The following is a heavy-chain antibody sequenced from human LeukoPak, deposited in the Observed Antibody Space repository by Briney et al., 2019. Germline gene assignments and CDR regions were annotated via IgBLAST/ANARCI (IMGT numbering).Heavy chain of an antibody. D-gene: IGHD3-10*01. CDR3: AKDLEYGSEVAYFDY. Sequence: SETLSLTCTVSGGSIGSYYWSWIRQPPGKGLEWIGYIYYSGSTNYNPSLKSRVTISVDTSKNQFSLKLSSVTAADTAVYYCAKDLEYGSEVAYFDYWGQGTLVTVSS. CDR1: GGSIGSYY. V-gene: IGHV4-59*01. CDR2: IYYSGST. J-gene: IGHJ4*02.